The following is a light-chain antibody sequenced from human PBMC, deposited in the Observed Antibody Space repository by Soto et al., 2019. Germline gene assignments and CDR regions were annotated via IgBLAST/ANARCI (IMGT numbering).Light chain of an antibody. J-gene: IGLJ1*01. CDR3: SSYSRGNSYV. CDR2: EVN. CDR1: SSEVGAYKY. V-gene: IGLV2-8*01. Sequence: QSVLTQPPSASASPGQSVTISCTGTSSEVGAYKYVSWYQQHPGKAPKLMIYEVNKRPSGVPDRFSGSQSGNTASLTVSGLQADDEADYYFSSYSRGNSYVFGTETKFTVL.